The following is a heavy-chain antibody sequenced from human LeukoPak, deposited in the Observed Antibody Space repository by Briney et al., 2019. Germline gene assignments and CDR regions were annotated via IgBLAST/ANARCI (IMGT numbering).Heavy chain of an antibody. V-gene: IGHV4-39*07. Sequence: SQSLSPTCPVSGGFISSSCYYCGWLRQRPWKGLQWFVGIVFSWSTYYNSSIKSRVTISVATSKNQFSLKLSSVTAADTAVYYCARTTPGYSSGWYREGYYFDYWGQGTLVTVSS. CDR2: IVFSWST. D-gene: IGHD6-19*01. J-gene: IGHJ4*02. CDR3: ARTTPGYSSGWYREGYYFDY. CDR1: GGFISSSCYY.